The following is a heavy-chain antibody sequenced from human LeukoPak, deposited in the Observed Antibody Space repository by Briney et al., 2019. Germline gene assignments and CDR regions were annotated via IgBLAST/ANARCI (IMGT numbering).Heavy chain of an antibody. CDR3: ARDRARYSSSFDY. J-gene: IGHJ4*02. Sequence: SVKVSCKASGGTFSNYAISWVRQAPGQGLEWMGGIIPIFGTANYAQKFRGRVTITADKSTRTAYMELSSLRSDDTAVYYCARDRARYSSSFDYWGQGTLVTVSS. CDR1: GGTFSNYA. D-gene: IGHD6-13*01. V-gene: IGHV1-69*06. CDR2: IIPIFGTA.